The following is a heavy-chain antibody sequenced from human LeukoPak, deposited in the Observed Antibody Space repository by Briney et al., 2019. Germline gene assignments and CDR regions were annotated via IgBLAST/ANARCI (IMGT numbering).Heavy chain of an antibody. D-gene: IGHD7-27*01. Sequence: GGSLRLSCAAAGFTFRKHWMSWVRQAIGKGLECVAKIKEDGSEKHYVDSVRGRFTISRDNARNSLYLQMNNLRADDTAVYYCARDYTGGWNDFWGQGTLVTVSS. V-gene: IGHV3-7*01. J-gene: IGHJ4*02. CDR2: IKEDGSEK. CDR3: ARDYTGGWNDF. CDR1: GFTFRKHW.